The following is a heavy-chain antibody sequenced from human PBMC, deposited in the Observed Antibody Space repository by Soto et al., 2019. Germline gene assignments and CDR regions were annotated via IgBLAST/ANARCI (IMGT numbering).Heavy chain of an antibody. V-gene: IGHV4-39*07. CDR1: GGSISSSSYY. CDR2: IYYSGST. CDR3: ARATVVPAAMVGDWFDP. D-gene: IGHD2-2*01. J-gene: IGHJ5*02. Sequence: PSETLSLTCTVSGGSISSSSYYWGWIRQPPGKGLEWIGSIYYSGSTYYNPSLKSRVTISVDTSKNQFSLKLSSVTAADTAVYYCARATVVPAAMVGDWFDPWGQGTLVTVSS.